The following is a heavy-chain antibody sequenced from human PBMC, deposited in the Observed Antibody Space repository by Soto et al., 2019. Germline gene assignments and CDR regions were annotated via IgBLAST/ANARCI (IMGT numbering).Heavy chain of an antibody. Sequence: GGSLRLSCAASGFTFSSYWMHWVRQAPGKGLVWVSRIDSDGSNTNYADSVKGRFTISRDNAKNTLYLQMNNLRAEDTAVYYCARDKGVGTVGYFDYWGQGALVTVSS. D-gene: IGHD1-1*01. CDR1: GFTFSSYW. CDR3: ARDKGVGTVGYFDY. J-gene: IGHJ4*02. V-gene: IGHV3-74*01. CDR2: IDSDGSNT.